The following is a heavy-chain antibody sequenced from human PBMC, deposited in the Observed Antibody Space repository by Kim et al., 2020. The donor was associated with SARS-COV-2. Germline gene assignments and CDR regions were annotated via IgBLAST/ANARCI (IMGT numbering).Heavy chain of an antibody. D-gene: IGHD6-19*01. CDR3: ARVDSGWYHY. V-gene: IGHV4-4*07. Sequence: SETLSRTCTVSGGSISSYYWSWIRQPAGKGLEWIGRIETSGSINYNPSLKSRVTMSADTTRNQFSLKLSSETAADTAVYYCARVDSGWYHYWGQGTLVTVSS. CDR2: IETSGSI. CDR1: GGSISSYY. J-gene: IGHJ4*02.